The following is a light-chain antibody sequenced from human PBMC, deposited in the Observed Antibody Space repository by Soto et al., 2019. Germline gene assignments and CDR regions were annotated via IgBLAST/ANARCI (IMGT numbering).Light chain of an antibody. V-gene: IGKV1-6*01. CDR3: LKAYRYPPWT. J-gene: IGKJ1*01. CDR1: QTISGY. CDR2: AAS. Sequence: IQMTQSPSSLSASVGDRVTITCRASQTISGYLNWYQQKPGKAPKLLIYAASSLQTGVPSRFSGSGSGTDFPSTIRSLQPEDFATYYCLKAYRYPPWTFGQGTKVDVK.